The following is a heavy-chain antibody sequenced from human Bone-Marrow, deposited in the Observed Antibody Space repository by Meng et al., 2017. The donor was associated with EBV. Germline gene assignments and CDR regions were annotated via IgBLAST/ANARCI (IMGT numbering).Heavy chain of an antibody. D-gene: IGHD3-10*01. V-gene: IGHV4-61*01. CDR3: AKSRSSTPGVVDY. Sequence: STPNLVKPSEFLSLTCTASGASLSGSTYLWSCIRHPTWKELDWIGDIYDGVTTIFTPILKSRVTILVDASKNLFSLKLSSVTTADTAVYYCAKSRSSTPGVVDYWGQGTLVTVSS. J-gene: IGHJ4*02. CDR2: IYDGVTT. CDR1: GASLSGSTYL.